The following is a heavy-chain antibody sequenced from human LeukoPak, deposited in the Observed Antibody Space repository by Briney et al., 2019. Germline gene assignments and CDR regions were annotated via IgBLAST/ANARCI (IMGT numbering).Heavy chain of an antibody. V-gene: IGHV3-23*01. Sequence: GGSLRLSCAASGFTFHNYAMSWVRQAPGKGLEWVSAISSSGDITFYADSVRGRFTISRDNSRYTLYLQMNSLRVEDAAMYYCAKDRPNYHESNGHYYRRNGDSWGQGTLVTVSS. CDR2: ISSSGDIT. J-gene: IGHJ5*01. D-gene: IGHD3-22*01. CDR3: AKDRPNYHESNGHYYRRNGDS. CDR1: GFTFHNYA.